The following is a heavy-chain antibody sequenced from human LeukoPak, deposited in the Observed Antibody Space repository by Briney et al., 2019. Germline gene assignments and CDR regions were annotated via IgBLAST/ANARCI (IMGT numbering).Heavy chain of an antibody. Sequence: GGSLRLSCAASGFAFSTYSMNWARQAPGKGLEWVAVISSDGNKKNYADSVKGRFTISKDNSKNTLYLQMNSLRAEDTALYYCARDAGRDTITTEIEYWGQGTLVTVSS. D-gene: IGHD4-11*01. V-gene: IGHV3-30-3*01. CDR1: GFAFSTYS. CDR3: ARDAGRDTITTEIEY. J-gene: IGHJ4*02. CDR2: ISSDGNKK.